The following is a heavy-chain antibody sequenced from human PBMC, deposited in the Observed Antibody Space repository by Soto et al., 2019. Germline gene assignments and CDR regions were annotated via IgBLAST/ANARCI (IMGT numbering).Heavy chain of an antibody. V-gene: IGHV3-9*01. CDR1: GFTFDDYA. J-gene: IGHJ3*02. CDR2: ISWNSGSI. CDR3: AKGSQWLRFWDAFDI. D-gene: IGHD5-12*01. Sequence: EVQLVESGGGLVQPGRSLRLSCAASGFTFDDYAMHWVRQAPGKGLEWVSGISWNSGSIGYADSVKGRFTISRDNAKNSLYLQMNSLSAEDTALYYCAKGSQWLRFWDAFDIWGQGTMVTVSS.